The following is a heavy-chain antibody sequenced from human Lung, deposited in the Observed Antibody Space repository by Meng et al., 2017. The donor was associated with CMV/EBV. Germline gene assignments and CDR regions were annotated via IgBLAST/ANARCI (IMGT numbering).Heavy chain of an antibody. CDR2: IYYSGST. Sequence: SETLSLTCTVSGGSISSYYWSWIRQPPGKGLEWIGYIYYSGSTNYSPSLKSRVTISVDTSKNQFSLKLSSVTAADTAVYYCARDGSLVRLDVWGQGTTVTVSS. V-gene: IGHV4-59*01. CDR3: ARDGSLVRLDV. CDR1: GGSISSYY. D-gene: IGHD1-26*01. J-gene: IGHJ6*02.